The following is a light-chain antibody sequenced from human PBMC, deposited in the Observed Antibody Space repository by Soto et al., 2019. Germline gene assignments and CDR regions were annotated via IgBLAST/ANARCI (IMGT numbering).Light chain of an antibody. CDR3: QNYNSAPHT. CDR2: AAS. J-gene: IGKJ4*01. Sequence: DIQMTQSPSPLSASVGDRVTITCRASQGISTNLAWYQQKPGKVPKLLIYAASTLQSGVPSRFSGSGSGTDFTLTISSLQPEDVATYYCQNYNSAPHTFGGGTKVEIK. V-gene: IGKV1-27*01. CDR1: QGISTN.